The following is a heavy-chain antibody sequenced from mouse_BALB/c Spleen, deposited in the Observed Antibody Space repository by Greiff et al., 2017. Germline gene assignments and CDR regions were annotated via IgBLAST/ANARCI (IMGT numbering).Heavy chain of an antibody. J-gene: IGHJ3*01. CDR1: GFNIKDTY. Sequence: VQLKESGAELVKPGASVKLSCAASGFNIKDTYMHWVKQRPEQGLEWIGRIDPANGNTKYDPKFQGKATITADTSSNTAYLQLSSLTSEDTAVYYCARGGDYGGGPWFAYWGQGTLVTVSA. V-gene: IGHV14-3*02. CDR2: IDPANGNT. D-gene: IGHD2-4*01. CDR3: ARGGDYGGGPWFAY.